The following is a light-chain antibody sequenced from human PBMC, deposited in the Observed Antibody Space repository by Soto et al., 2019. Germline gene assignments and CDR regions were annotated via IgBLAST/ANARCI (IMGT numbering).Light chain of an antibody. J-gene: IGKJ4*01. CDR1: ENVKNR. CDR2: DAF. CDR3: QQYDDWPLT. Sequence: EKVMTQSPATLSVSPGERATLSCRASENVKNRLAWYQQKPGQAPRLLIYDAFTRATGIPARFSGSASGTEFTLTISSLHSEDFAVYYCQQYDDWPLTLGGGTKVEIK. V-gene: IGKV3-15*01.